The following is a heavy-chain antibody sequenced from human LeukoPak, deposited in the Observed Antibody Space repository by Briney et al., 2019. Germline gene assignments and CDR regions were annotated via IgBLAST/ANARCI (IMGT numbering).Heavy chain of an antibody. V-gene: IGHV4-39*01. CDR2: IYYSGST. D-gene: IGHD4-17*01. Sequence: SETLSLTCTVSGGSISSSSYYWGWIRQPPGKGLEWIGSIYYSGSTYYNPSLKSRVTISVDTSKNQFSLKLSSVTAADTAVHYCATSHNDYGDYGGPDVGAFDIWGQGTMVTVSS. CDR3: ATSHNDYGDYGGPDVGAFDI. J-gene: IGHJ3*02. CDR1: GGSISSSSYY.